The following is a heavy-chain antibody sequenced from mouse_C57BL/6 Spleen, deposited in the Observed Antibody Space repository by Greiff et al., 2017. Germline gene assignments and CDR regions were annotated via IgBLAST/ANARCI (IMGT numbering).Heavy chain of an antibody. J-gene: IGHJ2*01. CDR3: ARSPYYYGSYFDY. V-gene: IGHV5-17*01. CDR2: ISSGSSTI. CDR1: GFTFSDYG. D-gene: IGHD1-1*01. Sequence: EVQLQESGGGLVKPGGSLKLSCAASGFTFSDYGMHWVRQAPEKGLEWVAYISSGSSTIYYADTVKGRFTISRDNAKNTLFLQMTSLRSEDTAMYYCARSPYYYGSYFDYWGQGTTLTVSS.